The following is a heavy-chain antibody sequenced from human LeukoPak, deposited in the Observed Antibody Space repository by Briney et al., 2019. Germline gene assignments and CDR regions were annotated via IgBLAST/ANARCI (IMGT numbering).Heavy chain of an antibody. V-gene: IGHV4-39*07. CDR3: ARGAYIRRLDAFDI. CDR2: IYYSGST. Sequence: PSETLSLTCTVSGGSISSSSYYWGWIRQPPGKGLEWIGSIYYSGSTNYNPSLKSRVTISVDTSKNQFSLKLSSVTAADTAVYYCARGAYIRRLDAFDIWGQGTMVTVSS. D-gene: IGHD5-12*01. J-gene: IGHJ3*02. CDR1: GGSISSSSYY.